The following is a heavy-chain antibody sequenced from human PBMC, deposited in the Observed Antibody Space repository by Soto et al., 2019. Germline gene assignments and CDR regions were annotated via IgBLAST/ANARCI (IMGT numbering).Heavy chain of an antibody. Sequence: PGESLKISCKGSGYSFTSNWIGWVRQMPGKGLEWMGIIYPGDSDTRYSPSFQGQVTISADKSITTAYLQWSSLKASDTAMYYSARLFGSGWSGCDPGGWGTLVTVSS. J-gene: IGHJ5*02. CDR3: ARLFGSGWSGCDP. CDR2: IYPGDSDT. CDR1: GYSFTSNW. V-gene: IGHV5-51*01. D-gene: IGHD6-19*01.